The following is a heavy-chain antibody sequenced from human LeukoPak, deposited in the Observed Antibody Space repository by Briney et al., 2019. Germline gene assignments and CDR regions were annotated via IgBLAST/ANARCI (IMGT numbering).Heavy chain of an antibody. CDR3: ATGLISAYEF. CDR1: GLIFGNYW. CDR2: VKGDGNA. V-gene: IGHV3-74*01. Sequence: PGGSLRLSCAASGLIFGNYWMHWVRQVPGKGLVWVSRVKGDGNAIYADYVKGRFTISRDNTKNTLYLQMSGLRVEDTALYYCATGLISAYEFWGQGTMVTVSS. D-gene: IGHD2-8*01. J-gene: IGHJ3*01.